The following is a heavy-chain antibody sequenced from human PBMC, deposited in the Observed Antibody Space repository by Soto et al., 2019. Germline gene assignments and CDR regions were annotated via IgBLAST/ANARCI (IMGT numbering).Heavy chain of an antibody. V-gene: IGHV3-11*04. J-gene: IGHJ4*02. D-gene: IGHD6-6*01. CDR2: ITSSGSNT. CDR1: GFTFSGYN. Sequence: QVQLVESGGGLVKPGGSLSHSCAASGFTFSGYNMSWIRQAPGKGLEWVSYITSSGSNTFDAESVKGRFTISRDNTMNLLYLQMNSLSAEDTAVYYCARRGTISSAHHFDHWGQGTLVTVSS. CDR3: ARRGTISSAHHFDH.